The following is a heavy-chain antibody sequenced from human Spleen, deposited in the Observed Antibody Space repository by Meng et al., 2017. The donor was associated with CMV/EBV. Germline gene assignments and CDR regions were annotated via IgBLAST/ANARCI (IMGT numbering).Heavy chain of an antibody. CDR1: GGSISSSSYY. V-gene: IGHV4-39*07. J-gene: IGHJ6*02. D-gene: IGHD5-18*01. CDR3: ATSLPVGDTTMVGSYYYSGMDV. Sequence: GSLRLSCTVSGGSISSSSYYWGWIRQPPGKGLEWIGSIYYSGSTYYNPSLKSRVTISVDTSKNQFSLKLSSVTAADTAVYYCATSLPVGDTTMVGSYYYSGMDVWGQGTTVTVSS. CDR2: IYYSGST.